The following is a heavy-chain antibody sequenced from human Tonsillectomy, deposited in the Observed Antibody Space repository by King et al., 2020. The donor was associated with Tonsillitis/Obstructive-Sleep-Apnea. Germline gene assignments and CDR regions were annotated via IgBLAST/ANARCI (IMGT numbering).Heavy chain of an antibody. V-gene: IGHV1-69*12. CDR1: GGTFSSYA. CDR3: ARGGLQWELLPGDY. Sequence: QLVQSGAEVKKPGSSVKVSCKASGGTFSSYAISWVRQAPGQGLEWMGGSIPIFGTANYAQKFQGRGTITADESTSTAYMELSSLRSEDTAVYYCARGGLQWELLPGDYWGQGTLVTVSS. D-gene: IGHD1-26*01. J-gene: IGHJ4*02. CDR2: SIPIFGTA.